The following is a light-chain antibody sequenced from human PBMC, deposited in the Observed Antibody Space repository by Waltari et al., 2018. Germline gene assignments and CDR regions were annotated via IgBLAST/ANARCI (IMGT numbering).Light chain of an antibody. J-gene: IGLJ2*01. CDR3: QVWDSSSDHPV. V-gene: IGLV3-21*03. CDR2: DGS. Sequence: SYVLTQPPSVSVSPGKTARITCGGNNIGRKSVHWYQPKPGQAPGRGGYDGSDRPAGIPGRFSGSNSGNTATLTISRVEAGDEADYYCQVWDSSSDHPVFGGGTKLTVL. CDR1: NIGRKS.